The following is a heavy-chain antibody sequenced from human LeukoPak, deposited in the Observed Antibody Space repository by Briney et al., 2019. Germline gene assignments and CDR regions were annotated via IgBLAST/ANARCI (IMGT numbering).Heavy chain of an antibody. CDR2: IYTTGST. CDR1: GGSISSYY. V-gene: IGHV4-4*07. J-gene: IGHJ3*02. D-gene: IGHD4-17*01. Sequence: SETLSLTCTVSGGSISSYYWTWIRQPAGKGLEWIGRIYTTGSTNYNPSLNSRVTMSVDTSKNQFSLKLTSVTAADTAVYYCARDLVTVTKGFDIWGQGTMVSVSS. CDR3: ARDLVTVTKGFDI.